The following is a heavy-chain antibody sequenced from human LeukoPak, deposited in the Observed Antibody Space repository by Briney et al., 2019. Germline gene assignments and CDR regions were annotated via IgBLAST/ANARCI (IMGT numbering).Heavy chain of an antibody. D-gene: IGHD4-17*01. CDR1: GFTFSSYS. CDR3: TRGSYGDYEY. CDR2: ISSSSSTI. V-gene: IGHV3-48*04. J-gene: IGHJ4*02. Sequence: GGSLRLSCAASGFTFSSYSMNWVRQAPGTGLEWVSYISSSSSTIFYADSVKGRFTISRDNAKNSLYLQMNSLRAEDTAVYYCTRGSYGDYEYWGQGTLVTVSS.